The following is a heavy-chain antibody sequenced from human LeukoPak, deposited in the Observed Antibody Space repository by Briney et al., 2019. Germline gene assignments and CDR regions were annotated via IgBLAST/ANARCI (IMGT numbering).Heavy chain of an antibody. Sequence: GGSVSLSCVASAFTFSSHWMSWVRQAPAKGRELVDNIKQHGSEKYYGVSVKSRFTNSRDNAKISLYMQMNSLRAEDTDVYYRARDRNYFDYWGQGTLVTVSS. J-gene: IGHJ4*02. CDR3: ARDRNYFDY. D-gene: IGHD1-14*01. V-gene: IGHV3-7*04. CDR1: AFTFSSHW. CDR2: IKQHGSEK.